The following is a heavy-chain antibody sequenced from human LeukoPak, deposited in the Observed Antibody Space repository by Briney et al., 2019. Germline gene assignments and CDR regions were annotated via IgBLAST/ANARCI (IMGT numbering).Heavy chain of an antibody. D-gene: IGHD2-15*01. V-gene: IGHV1-69*06. CDR2: IIPIFGTA. Sequence: SVKVSFKASGGTFSSYAISWVRQPPGQGLEWMGGIIPIFGTANYAQKFQGRVTITADKSTSTAYMELSSLRSEDTAVYYCAEGRDCSGGSCWFDYWGQGTLVTVSS. J-gene: IGHJ4*02. CDR1: GGTFSSYA. CDR3: AEGRDCSGGSCWFDY.